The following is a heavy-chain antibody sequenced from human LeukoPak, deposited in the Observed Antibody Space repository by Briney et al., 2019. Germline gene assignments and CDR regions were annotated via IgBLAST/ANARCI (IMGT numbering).Heavy chain of an antibody. Sequence: SETLSLTCTVSGGSISSSSYYWGWVRQPPGKGLEWIGSIYYSGNNYYNPSLKSRVTISLDTSKNQFSLKLSSVTAADTAVYYCASDYGGNTGNFDYWGQGTLVTVSS. J-gene: IGHJ4*02. D-gene: IGHD4-23*01. CDR2: IYYSGNN. CDR1: GGSISSSSYY. V-gene: IGHV4-39*07. CDR3: ASDYGGNTGNFDY.